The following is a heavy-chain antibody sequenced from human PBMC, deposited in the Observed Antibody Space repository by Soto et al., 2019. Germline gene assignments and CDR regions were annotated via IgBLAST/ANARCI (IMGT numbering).Heavy chain of an antibody. J-gene: IGHJ4*02. CDR1: GGSISNYF. CDR3: ESGGPDFWSGPFDH. V-gene: IGHV4-4*07. CDR2: IDNSGST. D-gene: IGHD3-3*01. Sequence: PSETLSLTCTVSGGSISNYFCHWIRQPAGKGLEWIGRIDNSGSTNYNPSLKSRITMSADTCRNQFSLKLKSLTAADTAVYHCESGGPDFWSGPFDHWGQGALVTGS.